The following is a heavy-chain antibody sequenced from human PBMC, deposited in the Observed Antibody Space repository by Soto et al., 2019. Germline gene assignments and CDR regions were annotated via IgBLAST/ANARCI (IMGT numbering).Heavy chain of an antibody. CDR1: GDSVASDSAD. CDR3: ARDLSGMDV. CDR2: TYYRSKWYN. V-gene: IGHV6-1*01. D-gene: IGHD3-16*02. J-gene: IGHJ6*02. Sequence: SQTLSLTCGISGDSVASDSADWNWIRQSPSRGLEWLGRTYYRSKWYNDYAVSVKSRIIIKADTSRNQSSLQLNSVTPEDTAVYYCARDLSGMDVWGQGTTVTVSS.